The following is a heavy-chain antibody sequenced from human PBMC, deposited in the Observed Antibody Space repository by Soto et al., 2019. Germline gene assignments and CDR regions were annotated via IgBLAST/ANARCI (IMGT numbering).Heavy chain of an antibody. CDR1: GGTFSSYA. V-gene: IGHV1-69*13. CDR3: ARDRYYYDSSGYYSDAFDI. D-gene: IGHD3-22*01. CDR2: IIPIFGTA. Sequence: SVKVSCKASGGTFSSYAISWVRQAPGQGLDWMGGIIPIFGTANYAQKFQGRVTITADESTSTAYMELSSLRSEDTAVYYCARDRYYYDSSGYYSDAFDIWGQGTMVTVSS. J-gene: IGHJ3*02.